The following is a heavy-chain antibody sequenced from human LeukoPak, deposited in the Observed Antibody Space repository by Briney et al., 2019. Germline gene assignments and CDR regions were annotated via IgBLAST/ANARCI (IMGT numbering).Heavy chain of an antibody. J-gene: IGHJ3*02. D-gene: IGHD1-26*01. V-gene: IGHV4-61*01. CDR3: AREHAPWYSGSPGAFDI. Sequence: SETLSLTCTVSGGSVGSGSYHWSWIRQPPGKGLEWSGYIYYSGSTNSNPSFKGRVTISVDTSKNQFSLKVYSVTAADTALYYCAREHAPWYSGSPGAFDIWGQGTMVTVSS. CDR2: IYYSGST. CDR1: GGSVGSGSYH.